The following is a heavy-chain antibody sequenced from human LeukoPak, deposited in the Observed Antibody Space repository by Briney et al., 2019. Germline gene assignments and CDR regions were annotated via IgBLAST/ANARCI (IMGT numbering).Heavy chain of an antibody. CDR1: AYTFTGYY. D-gene: IGHD6-19*01. CDR2: INPDSGGT. J-gene: IGHJ4*02. CDR3: AREGSGWYGNFDY. Sequence: ASVKVSCKASAYTFTGYYMHWVRQAPGQGLEWMGWINPDSGGTNYAQKFQGRVTMARDTSISTAYMEVSRLRSDDTAVYYCAREGSGWYGNFDYWGQGTLVTVSS. V-gene: IGHV1-2*02.